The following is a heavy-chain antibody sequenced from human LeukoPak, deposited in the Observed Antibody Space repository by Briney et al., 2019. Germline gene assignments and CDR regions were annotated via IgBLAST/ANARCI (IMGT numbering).Heavy chain of an antibody. CDR1: GYTFTSYD. Sequence: ASVKVSCKASGYTFTSYDINWVRQATGQGLEWMGWMNPKSGKTGYAQNFQGRVTITRNTSISTAYMELSSLRSEDTAVYYCARNLRTESSLVGYWGQGTLVTVSS. V-gene: IGHV1-8*03. J-gene: IGHJ4*02. D-gene: IGHD6-6*01. CDR3: ARNLRTESSLVGY. CDR2: MNPKSGKT.